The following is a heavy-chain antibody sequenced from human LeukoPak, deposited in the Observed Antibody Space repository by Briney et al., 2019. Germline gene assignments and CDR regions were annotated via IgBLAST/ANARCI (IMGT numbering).Heavy chain of an antibody. CDR2: ISSSSSYT. Sequence: PRGSPRLSCAASGFTFSDYYMSWIRQAPGKGLEWVSYISSSSSYTNYADSVKGRFTISRDNAKNSLYLQMNSLRAEDTAVYYCAREVKAVPGDESFDYWGQGTLVTVSS. D-gene: IGHD6-19*01. J-gene: IGHJ4*02. CDR1: GFTFSDYY. V-gene: IGHV3-11*05. CDR3: AREVKAVPGDESFDY.